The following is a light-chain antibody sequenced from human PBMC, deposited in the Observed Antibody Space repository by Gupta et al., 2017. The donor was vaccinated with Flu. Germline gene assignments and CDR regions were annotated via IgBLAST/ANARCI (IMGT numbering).Light chain of an antibody. Sequence: EFVLPQSPVTLSLSPGDMATLSCRTSQSVGSRLAWYQQKPGQAPRLLIYSASSRHTGVPDRFSGSGSGTDFTLTISRLEPGDFAVYYCQHVGSSPFTFGRGTKVDIK. CDR1: QSVGSR. V-gene: IGKV3-20*01. CDR3: QHVGSSPFT. J-gene: IGKJ3*01. CDR2: SAS.